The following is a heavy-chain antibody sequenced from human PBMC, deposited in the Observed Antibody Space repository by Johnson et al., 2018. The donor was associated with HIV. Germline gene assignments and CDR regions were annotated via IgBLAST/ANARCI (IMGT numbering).Heavy chain of an antibody. V-gene: IGHV3-30*02. D-gene: IGHD1-26*01. Sequence: VQLVESGGGVVQPGGSLRLSCAASAFNFNTYGMDWVRQAPCKGLEWVAFIRYDGSSKYYADSVKGRFTVSRDNSKNTLYLQMKSLRPEDTAVYYCAKESKWESRTPHAFDLWGQGTMVIVSS. CDR3: AKESKWESRTPHAFDL. CDR1: AFNFNTYG. J-gene: IGHJ3*01. CDR2: IRYDGSSK.